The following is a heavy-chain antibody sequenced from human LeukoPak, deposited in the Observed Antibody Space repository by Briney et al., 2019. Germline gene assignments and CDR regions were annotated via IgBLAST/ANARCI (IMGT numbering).Heavy chain of an antibody. Sequence: GRSLRLSFAAPGLTFSSYEMNWVRQAPGKGLKWVSYISSSGSTIYYADSVKGRFTISRDNAKNSLYLPMNSLRAEDTAVFYFEQETAYDILTGYYPYYGMDVWGKGTTVTVSS. D-gene: IGHD3-9*01. CDR1: GLTFSSYE. CDR2: ISSSGSTI. J-gene: IGHJ6*04. CDR3: EQETAYDILTGYYPYYGMDV. V-gene: IGHV3-48*03.